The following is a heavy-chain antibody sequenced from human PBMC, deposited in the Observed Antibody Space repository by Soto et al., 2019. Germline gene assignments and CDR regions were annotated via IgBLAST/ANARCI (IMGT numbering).Heavy chain of an antibody. CDR2: IYYSGST. D-gene: IGHD3-9*01. CDR3: ARGVLRYFDWLLADAFDI. Sequence: QVQLQESGPGLVKPSQTLSLTCTVSGGSISSGGYYWSWIRQHPGKGLEWIGYIYYSGSTYYNPYLKSLVTISVDTSKNQFSLKLSSVTAADTAVYYCARGVLRYFDWLLADAFDIWGQGTMVTVSS. J-gene: IGHJ3*02. CDR1: GGSISSGGYY. V-gene: IGHV4-31*01.